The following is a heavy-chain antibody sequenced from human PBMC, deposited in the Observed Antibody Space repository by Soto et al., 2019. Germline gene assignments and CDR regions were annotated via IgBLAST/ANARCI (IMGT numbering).Heavy chain of an antibody. Sequence: SETLSLTCAVYGGSFSGYYWSWIRQPPGKGLEWIGEINHSGSTNYNPSLKSRVTISVDTSKNQFSLKLSSVTAADTAVYYCARGPNYYDSSGYDYWGQGTLVTVSS. CDR3: ARGPNYYDSSGYDY. V-gene: IGHV4-34*01. CDR2: INHSGST. J-gene: IGHJ4*02. CDR1: GGSFSGYY. D-gene: IGHD3-22*01.